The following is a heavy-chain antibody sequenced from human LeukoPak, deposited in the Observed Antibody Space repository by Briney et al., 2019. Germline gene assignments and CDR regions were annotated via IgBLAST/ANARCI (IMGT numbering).Heavy chain of an antibody. CDR3: ARERTQFDFWSGYYA. CDR1: GYTFTDFY. D-gene: IGHD3-3*01. V-gene: IGHV1-2*02. J-gene: IGHJ5*02. Sequence: GASVKVSCKASGYTFTDFYMHWVRQAPGQEFEWMGWISAYSGDTNYAQKFQGRVTMTRDTSITTAYMDLSSLRFDDTAVYYCARERTQFDFWSGYYAWGQGTLVTVSS. CDR2: ISAYSGDT.